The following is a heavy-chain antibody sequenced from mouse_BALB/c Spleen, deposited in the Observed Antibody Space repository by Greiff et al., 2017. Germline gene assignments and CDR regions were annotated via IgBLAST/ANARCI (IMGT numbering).Heavy chain of an antibody. Sequence: EVQGVESGGGLVQPGGSRTLSCAASGFTFSSFGMHWVRRAPEKGLEWVAYISSGSSTTYYADTVKGRFPISRDNTKKNMFLQMSSLKSEDTAMYYCARHASRGTTRRGFDYWGQGTTLTVSS. CDR3: ARHASRGTTRRGFDY. V-gene: IGHV5-17*02. CDR2: ISSGSSTT. CDR1: GFTFSSFG. D-gene: IGHD2-14*01. J-gene: IGHJ2*01.